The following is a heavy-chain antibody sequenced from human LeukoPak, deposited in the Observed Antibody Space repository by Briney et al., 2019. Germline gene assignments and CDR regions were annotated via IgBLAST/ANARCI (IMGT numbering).Heavy chain of an antibody. V-gene: IGHV4-59*11. D-gene: IGHD5-18*01. CDR3: ATIKRGNIYGYFDF. Sequence: SETLSLTCTVSGVSMSSHYWSWIRQPPGKGLEGIGYMYDSWSTKDNPSLKSRVTLSADTSKNQFSLRLSSVTAADTAVYYCATIKRGNIYGYFDFWGQGILVTVSS. J-gene: IGHJ4*02. CDR2: MYDSWST. CDR1: GVSMSSHY.